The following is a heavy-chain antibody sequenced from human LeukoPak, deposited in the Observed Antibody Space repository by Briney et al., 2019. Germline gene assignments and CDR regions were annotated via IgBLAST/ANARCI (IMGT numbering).Heavy chain of an antibody. J-gene: IGHJ4*02. Sequence: PSETLSVTCTVSGYSISSGYYWGWIRQPPGKGLEWIGSIYHSGSTYYNPSLKSRVTISVDTSRNQFSLKLSSVTAADTAVYYCARVGGGYNPPGFDYWGQGTLVTVSS. CDR1: GYSISSGYY. CDR2: IYHSGST. CDR3: ARVGGGYNPPGFDY. V-gene: IGHV4-38-2*02. D-gene: IGHD5-24*01.